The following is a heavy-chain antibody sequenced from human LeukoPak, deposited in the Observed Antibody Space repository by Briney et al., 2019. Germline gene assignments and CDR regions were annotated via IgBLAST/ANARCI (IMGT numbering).Heavy chain of an antibody. CDR1: GFTFSTYA. V-gene: IGHV3-23*01. J-gene: IGHJ4*02. Sequence: AGGSLRLSCGASGFTFSTYAMTWVRQAPGKGLEWVSTISGVGGSTYYADSVKGRFTISRDNSKNTLYLHMNSPRPEDTAVYFCASAPSAFSSGWYGDWGQGTLVTVSS. D-gene: IGHD6-19*01. CDR2: ISGVGGST. CDR3: ASAPSAFSSGWYGD.